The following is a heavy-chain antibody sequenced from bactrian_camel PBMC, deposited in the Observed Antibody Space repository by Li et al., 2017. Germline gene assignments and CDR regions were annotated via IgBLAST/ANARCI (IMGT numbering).Heavy chain of an antibody. CDR1: GATDSC. Sequence: QLVESGGGSVQAGGSLRLSCAASGATDSCLAWFCQAPGKEREGVAAMYQGGAKTYYADSVKGRFTISQDNAKNTLYLQMNSLKPEDTAMYYCAANSVWRGCSQARGAIDFEDQGQGTQVTVS. CDR2: MYQGGAKT. J-gene: IGHJ4*01. D-gene: IGHD3*01. V-gene: IGHV3S40*01.